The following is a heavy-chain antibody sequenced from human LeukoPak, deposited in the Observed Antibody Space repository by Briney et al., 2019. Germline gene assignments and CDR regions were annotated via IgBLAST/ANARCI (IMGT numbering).Heavy chain of an antibody. CDR2: ISSTGGNT. D-gene: IGHD3-16*02. CDR1: GFTFSNYG. CDR3: ARVATPYYDYVWGSYRFDPDAFDI. J-gene: IGHJ3*02. Sequence: PGGSLRLSCAASGFTFSNYGMTWVRQAPGKGLEWASTISSTGGNTYYADSVKGRFTISRDNAKNSLYLQMNSLRAEDTAVYYCARVATPYYDYVWGSYRFDPDAFDIWGQGTMVTVSS. V-gene: IGHV3-21*01.